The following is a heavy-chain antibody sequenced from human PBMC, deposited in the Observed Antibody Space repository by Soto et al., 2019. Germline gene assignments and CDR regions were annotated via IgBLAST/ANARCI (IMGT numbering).Heavy chain of an antibody. CDR1: GFTFSTYW. Sequence: SLRLSCAASGFTFSTYWMTWARQAPGKGLEGVAHINQDGRTNDHVDSVKGRFTISRDNARNSLYLQMNSLRAEDTAVYYCASDKSGWLDYWAPGTLVTVS. J-gene: IGHJ4*02. CDR3: ASDKSGWLDY. D-gene: IGHD5-12*01. CDR2: INQDGRTN. V-gene: IGHV3-7*01.